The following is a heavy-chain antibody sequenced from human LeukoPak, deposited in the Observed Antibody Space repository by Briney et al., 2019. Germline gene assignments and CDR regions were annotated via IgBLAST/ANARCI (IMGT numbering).Heavy chain of an antibody. CDR3: ARDLGYCSSTDCGHYFYGLDV. CDR2: ISSRSDYI. CDR1: GFTLNGYT. J-gene: IGHJ6*02. V-gene: IGHV3-21*01. D-gene: IGHD2-2*01. Sequence: PGGSLRLSCAASGFTLNGYTMNWVRQAPGKGLEWVSSISSRSDYIYYTGSVRGRFTVSRDNAKNSLFLQMNSLRADDTAVYYCARDLGYCSSTDCGHYFYGLDVWGQGTTATVSS.